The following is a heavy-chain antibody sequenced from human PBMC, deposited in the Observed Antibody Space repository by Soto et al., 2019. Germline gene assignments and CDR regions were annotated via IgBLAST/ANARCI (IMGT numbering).Heavy chain of an antibody. V-gene: IGHV4-34*01. CDR3: ARGRAVTYYYYYYYMDV. D-gene: IGHD4-17*01. J-gene: IGHJ6*03. CDR2: INHSGST. Sequence: QVQLQQWGAGLLKPSETLSLTCAVYGGSFSGYYWSWIRQPPGKGLEWIGEINHSGSTNYNPSLKSRVTISVDTSKNQFSLKLSFVTAADTAVYYCARGRAVTYYYYYYYMDVWGKGTTVTVSS. CDR1: GGSFSGYY.